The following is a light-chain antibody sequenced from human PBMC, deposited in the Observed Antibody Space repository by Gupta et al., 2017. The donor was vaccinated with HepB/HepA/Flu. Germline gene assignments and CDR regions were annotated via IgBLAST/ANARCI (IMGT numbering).Light chain of an antibody. J-gene: IGLJ3*02. Sequence: QSALTQPASVSGSPGQSLTISCTGTNNDIAYYNYVSWYQQHPGKAPKLMIYDVTNRPSGVSDRFSGSKSGSTASLTISGLQTDDEADYYCSSFTNTNTWVFGGGTKLTVL. CDR2: DVT. CDR3: SSFTNTNTWV. V-gene: IGLV2-14*03. CDR1: NNDIAYYNY.